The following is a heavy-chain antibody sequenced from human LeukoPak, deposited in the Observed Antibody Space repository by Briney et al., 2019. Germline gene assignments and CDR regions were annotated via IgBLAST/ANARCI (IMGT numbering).Heavy chain of an antibody. V-gene: IGHV3-23*01. D-gene: IGHD2-15*01. CDR3: AKAYCSGGSCYGNWFDP. CDR1: GFTFSSYA. CDR2: ISGSGGST. J-gene: IGHJ5*02. Sequence: GGSLGLSCAASGFTFSSYAMSWVRQAPGKGLEWVSAISGSGGSTYYADSVKGRFTISRDNSKNTLYLQMNSLRAEDTAVYYCAKAYCSGGSCYGNWFDPWGQGTLVTVSS.